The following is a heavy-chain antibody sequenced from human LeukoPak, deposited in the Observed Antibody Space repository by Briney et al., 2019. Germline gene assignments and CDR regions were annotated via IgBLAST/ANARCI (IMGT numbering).Heavy chain of an antibody. J-gene: IGHJ4*02. Sequence: PGRSLRLSCAASGFTFSSYGMHWVRQAPGKGLEWVAVISYDGSNKYYADSVKGRFTISRDNSKNTLYLQMNSLRAEDTAVYYCEKDQFSHWGQGTLVTVSP. CDR2: ISYDGSNK. V-gene: IGHV3-30*18. CDR1: GFTFSSYG. CDR3: EKDQFSH.